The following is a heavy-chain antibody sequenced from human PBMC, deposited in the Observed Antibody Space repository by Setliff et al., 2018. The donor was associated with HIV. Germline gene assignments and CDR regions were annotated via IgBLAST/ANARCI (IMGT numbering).Heavy chain of an antibody. D-gene: IGHD3-10*01. J-gene: IGHJ4*02. CDR2: IYHSGST. CDR3: AARNSGNPTRHFDY. CDR1: GYSISNGYY. Sequence: PSETLSLTCALSGYSISNGYYWGWIRQPSGKGLEWIGSIYHSGSTFYNTSLRSRVTISVDTSQDQFSLGLTSVTAADTAVYYCAARNSGNPTRHFDYWGQGTLVTVSS. V-gene: IGHV4-38-2*01.